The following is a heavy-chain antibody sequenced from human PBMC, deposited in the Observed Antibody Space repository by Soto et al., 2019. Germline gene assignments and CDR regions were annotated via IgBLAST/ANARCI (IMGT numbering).Heavy chain of an antibody. CDR1: GFTFSSYA. D-gene: IGHD3-3*01. CDR2: ISGSGGST. V-gene: IGHV3-23*01. J-gene: IGHJ6*02. Sequence: VGSLRLSCAASGFTFSSYAMSWVRQAPGKGLEWVSAISGSGGSTYYADSVKGRFTISRDNSKNTLYLQMNSLRAEDTAVYYCAKVKRGVRFYYYYYGMDVWGQGTTVTVSS. CDR3: AKVKRGVRFYYYYYGMDV.